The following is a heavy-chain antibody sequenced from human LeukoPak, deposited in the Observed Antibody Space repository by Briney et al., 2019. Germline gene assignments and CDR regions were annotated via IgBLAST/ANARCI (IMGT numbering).Heavy chain of an antibody. CDR1: GFTFSSTW. J-gene: IGHJ4*02. V-gene: IGHV3-74*03. CDR3: AKVAKYYYGSETYYFFEH. D-gene: IGHD3-10*01. Sequence: GGSLRLSCAASGFTFSSTWMHWVRQAPGKGLVWVSRIISDGSSTAYAESVKGRFTISRDNAKNTLYLQMSSLRAEDTAVYYCAKVAKYYYGSETYYFFEHWGQGTPVTASS. CDR2: IISDGSST.